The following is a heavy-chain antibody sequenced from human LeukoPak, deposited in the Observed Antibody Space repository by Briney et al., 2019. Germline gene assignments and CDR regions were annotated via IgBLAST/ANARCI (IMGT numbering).Heavy chain of an antibody. CDR3: ARDGTSTDDY. Sequence: GASAKVSCKASGYTFSNFGISWVRQAPGQGLEWMGWISGNNDNPNYGQKFQGRLTVTTDSSTSTAYMELRNLRSDDTAVYYCARDGTSTDDYWGQGTLVTVSS. V-gene: IGHV1-18*01. CDR1: GYTFSNFG. J-gene: IGHJ4*02. CDR2: ISGNNDNP. D-gene: IGHD2-2*01.